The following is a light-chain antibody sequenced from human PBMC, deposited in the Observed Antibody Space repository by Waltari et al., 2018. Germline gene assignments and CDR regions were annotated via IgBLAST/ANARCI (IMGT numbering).Light chain of an antibody. CDR3: LQRSNWRT. CDR2: GAS. CDR1: QSVSSS. J-gene: IGKJ1*01. V-gene: IGKV3-11*01. Sequence: EIVMTHSPATLSLSPGERATLSCRASQSVSSSLAWYQQKPGQAPRLLIYGASSRATGIPDRFSGSGSGTDLTLTISSLEPEDVGVYYCLQRSNWRTFGQGTKVEIK.